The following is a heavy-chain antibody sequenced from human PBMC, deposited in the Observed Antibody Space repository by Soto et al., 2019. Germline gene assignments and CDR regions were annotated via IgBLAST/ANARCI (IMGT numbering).Heavy chain of an antibody. D-gene: IGHD6-19*01. V-gene: IGHV1-18*04. CDR2: ISAYNGNT. CDR3: ARDHRYSSSFFDY. CDR1: GYAFTDYG. Sequence: QVRLVLFGDEVKKPGASVKVSCKASGYAFTDYGISWVRQAPGQGLEWIGWISAYNGNTNYAQKFQGRVTVTTDTSTTTAYMEVRNLRSDDTAVYYCARDHRYSSSFFDYWSQGTLITVSS. J-gene: IGHJ4*02.